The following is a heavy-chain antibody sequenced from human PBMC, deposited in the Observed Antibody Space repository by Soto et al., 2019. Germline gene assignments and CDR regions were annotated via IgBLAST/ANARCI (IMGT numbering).Heavy chain of an antibody. D-gene: IGHD1-26*01. CDR1: VFTFNSYG. CDR3: AKDSGGSFYDGVDY. J-gene: IGHJ4*02. CDR2: ISYDGRNE. V-gene: IGHV3-30*18. Sequence: HPGGSLRLSCAASVFTFNSYGMHWVRQAPGKGLEWVAVISYDGRNENYADSVKGRFTISRDNFKNMLYLQMNSLRAEDTAVYYCAKDSGGSFYDGVDYWGQGTLVTVSS.